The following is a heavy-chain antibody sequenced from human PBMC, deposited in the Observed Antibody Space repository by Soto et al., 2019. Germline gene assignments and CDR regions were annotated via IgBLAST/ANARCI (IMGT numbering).Heavy chain of an antibody. Sequence: QVQLVESGGGLVKPGGSLRLSCAASEFTFTDYYMTWIRQAPGKGLEWVSHISSSGNTIYYADSVKGRFTISRDNDKNSLYLQLNSLRAEDTAVYYCARVKGSVITGYCTFDLWGRGTLVTVSS. CDR3: ARVKGSVITGYCTFDL. J-gene: IGHJ2*01. CDR1: EFTFTDYY. CDR2: ISSSGNTI. D-gene: IGHD2-8*01. V-gene: IGHV3-11*01.